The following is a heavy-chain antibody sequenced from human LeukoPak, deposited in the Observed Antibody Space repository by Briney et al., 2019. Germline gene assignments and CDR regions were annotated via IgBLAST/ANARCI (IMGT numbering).Heavy chain of an antibody. CDR3: AKDRLTMIVVGWFDP. Sequence: PGRSLRLSCAASGFTFSSYGMHWVRQAPGKGLEWVAVISYDGSNKYYADSVKGRFTISRDNSKNTLYLQMNSLRAEDTAVYYCAKDRLTMIVVGWFDPWGQGTLVTVSS. CDR1: GFTFSSYG. J-gene: IGHJ5*02. V-gene: IGHV3-30*18. D-gene: IGHD3-22*01. CDR2: ISYDGSNK.